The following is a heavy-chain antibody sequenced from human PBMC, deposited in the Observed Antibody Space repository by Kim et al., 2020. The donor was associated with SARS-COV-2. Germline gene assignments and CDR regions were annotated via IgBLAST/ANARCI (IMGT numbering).Heavy chain of an antibody. CDR3: ARGPARIAVARPSYFDY. V-gene: IGHV4-34*01. Sequence: SETLSLTCAVYGGSFSGYYWSWIRQPPGKGLECIGEINHSGSTNYNPSLKSRVTISVDTSKNQFSLKLSSVTAADTAVYYCARGPARIAVARPSYFDYWGQGTLVTVSS. J-gene: IGHJ4*02. CDR1: GGSFSGYY. D-gene: IGHD6-19*01. CDR2: INHSGST.